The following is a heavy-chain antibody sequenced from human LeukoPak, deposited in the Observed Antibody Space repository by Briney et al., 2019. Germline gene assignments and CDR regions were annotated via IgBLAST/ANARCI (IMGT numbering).Heavy chain of an antibody. CDR1: GYTFTSYD. CDR3: ARGRLWCSGGSCYLY. V-gene: IGHV1-8*01. D-gene: IGHD2-15*01. CDR2: MNPNGGNT. J-gene: IGHJ4*02. Sequence: ASVKVFCKASGYTFTSYDINWVRQATGQGLEWMGWMNPNGGNTGYAQKFQGRVTMTRNTSISTAYMELSSLRSEDTAVYYCARGRLWCSGGSCYLYWGQGTLVTVSS.